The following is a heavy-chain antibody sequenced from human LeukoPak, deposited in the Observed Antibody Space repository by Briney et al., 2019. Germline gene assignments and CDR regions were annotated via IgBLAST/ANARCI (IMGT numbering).Heavy chain of an antibody. D-gene: IGHD5-18*01. J-gene: IGHJ4*02. Sequence: SETLSLTCTVSGGSISSSSYYWGWNRQPPGTGLEWIGSIYYSGSTYYNPSLKSRVTISVDTSKNQFSLKLSSVTAAHTAVYYCARHGFTAMVIDYWGPGTLVTVSS. CDR3: ARHGFTAMVIDY. CDR1: GGSISSSSYY. V-gene: IGHV4-39*01. CDR2: IYYSGST.